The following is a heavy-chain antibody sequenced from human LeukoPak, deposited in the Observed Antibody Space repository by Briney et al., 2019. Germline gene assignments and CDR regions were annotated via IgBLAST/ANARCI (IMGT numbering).Heavy chain of an antibody. CDR1: GGSISSYY. Sequence: PSETPSLTCTVSGGSISSYYWSWIRQPPGKGLEWIGYIYYSGSTNYNPSLKSRVTISVDTSKNQFSLKLSSVTAADTALYYCARKNDAFDIWGQGTMVTVSS. V-gene: IGHV4-59*01. CDR3: ARKNDAFDI. J-gene: IGHJ3*02. CDR2: IYYSGST.